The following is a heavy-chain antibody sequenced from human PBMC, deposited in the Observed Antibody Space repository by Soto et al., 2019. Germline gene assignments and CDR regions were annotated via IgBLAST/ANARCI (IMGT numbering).Heavy chain of an antibody. CDR2: IIPIFGTA. D-gene: IGHD3-10*01. V-gene: IGHV1-69*13. CDR1: GGTFSSYA. CDR3: ASYGPGSSNWFDP. Sequence: GASVKVSCKASGGTFSSYAISWVRQAPGQGLEWMGGIIPIFGTANYAQKFQGRVTITADESTSTAYMELSSLRSEDTAVYYCASYGPGSSNWFDPWGQGTLVTVSS. J-gene: IGHJ5*02.